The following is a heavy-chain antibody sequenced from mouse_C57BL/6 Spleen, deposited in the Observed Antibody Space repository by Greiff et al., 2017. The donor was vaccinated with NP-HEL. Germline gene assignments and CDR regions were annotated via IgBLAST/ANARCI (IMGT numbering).Heavy chain of an antibody. CDR2: IHPNSGST. Sequence: QVQLQQPGAELVKPGASVKLSCKASGYTFTSYWMHWVKQRPGQGLEWIGMIHPNSGSTNYNEKFKSKATLTVDKSSSTAYMQLSSLTSEDSAVYYCGRSGDGRAMDYWGKGTSVTVSS. D-gene: IGHD2-3*01. V-gene: IGHV1-64*01. CDR3: GRSGDGRAMDY. J-gene: IGHJ4*01. CDR1: GYTFTSYW.